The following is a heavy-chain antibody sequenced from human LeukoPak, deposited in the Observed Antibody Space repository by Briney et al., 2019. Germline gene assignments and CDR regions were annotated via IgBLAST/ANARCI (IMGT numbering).Heavy chain of an antibody. Sequence: GGSLRLSCAASGFTFSSCWMHWVRQTPGKGLMWISRITSDGSSTSYADSVKGRFTISRDNAKNTLYLEMNSLRAEDTAVYYCAVSQLKKNGYDLYYFDYWGQGTLVTVSS. CDR2: ITSDGSST. CDR3: AVSQLKKNGYDLYYFDY. CDR1: GFTFSSCW. D-gene: IGHD5-12*01. J-gene: IGHJ4*02. V-gene: IGHV3-74*01.